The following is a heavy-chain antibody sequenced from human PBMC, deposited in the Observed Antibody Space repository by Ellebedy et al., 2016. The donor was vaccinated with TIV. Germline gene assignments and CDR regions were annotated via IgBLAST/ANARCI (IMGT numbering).Heavy chain of an antibody. V-gene: IGHV1-18*04. CDR3: ARGFYERFDP. CDR1: GYKFTSYG. D-gene: IGHD2/OR15-2a*01. Sequence: ASVKVSCKASGYKFTSYGISWVRQAPGQGLEWMGWISAFNGDTNYAPKFQGRVTMTTDTFTSTAYMELRSLRSDDTAVYYCARGFYERFDPWGQGTLVTVSS. CDR2: ISAFNGDT. J-gene: IGHJ5*02.